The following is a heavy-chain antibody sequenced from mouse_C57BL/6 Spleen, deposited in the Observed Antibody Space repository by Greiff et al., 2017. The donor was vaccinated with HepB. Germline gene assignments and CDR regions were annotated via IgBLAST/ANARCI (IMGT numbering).Heavy chain of an antibody. Sequence: EVKLVESGGGLVKPGGSLKLSCAASGFTFSDYGMHWVRQAPEKGLEWVAYISSGSSTIYYADTVKGRFTISRDNAKNTLFLQMTSLRSEDTAMYYCARYYGYVWGTGTTVTVSS. D-gene: IGHD2-3*01. CDR2: ISSGSSTI. J-gene: IGHJ1*03. CDR1: GFTFSDYG. CDR3: ARYYGYV. V-gene: IGHV5-17*01.